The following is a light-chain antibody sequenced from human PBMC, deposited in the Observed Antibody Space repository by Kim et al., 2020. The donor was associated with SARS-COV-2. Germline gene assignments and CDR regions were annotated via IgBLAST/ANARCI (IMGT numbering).Light chain of an antibody. Sequence: SSELTQDPAVSVALGQTVRITCQGDSLRSYYTSWYQQKPGQAPVLVIYGKNNRPSGIPDRFSGSSSGNTASLTLTGAQAEDEADYYCNSRDSSGNHLVVF. J-gene: IGLJ2*01. V-gene: IGLV3-19*01. CDR3: NSRDSSGNHLVV. CDR2: GKN. CDR1: SLRSYY.